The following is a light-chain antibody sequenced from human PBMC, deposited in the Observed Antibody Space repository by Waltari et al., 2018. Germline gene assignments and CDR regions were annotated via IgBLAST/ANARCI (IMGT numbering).Light chain of an antibody. CDR1: QSVRSD. J-gene: IGKJ1*01. CDR2: TAS. Sequence: VLSQSPATLSVSPGERVPLSCTANQSVRSDLAWHQQKSGQPPRLLIYTASSRATGIPPRFSGSVSGTEFTLTIRNLQSDDFAVYYCLQYNDWPWTFGQGTRV. CDR3: LQYNDWPWT. V-gene: IGKV3-15*01.